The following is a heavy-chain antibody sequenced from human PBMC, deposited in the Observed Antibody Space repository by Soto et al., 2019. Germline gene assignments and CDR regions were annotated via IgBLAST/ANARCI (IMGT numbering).Heavy chain of an antibody. Sequence: GGSLRLSCAASGFTFSSYAMSWVRQAPGKGLEWVSAISGSGGSTYYADSVKGRFTISRDNSKNTLYLQMNSLRAEDTAVYYCAKDRSRIAVGRDAFDIWGQGTMVTVSS. V-gene: IGHV3-23*01. CDR2: ISGSGGST. D-gene: IGHD6-19*01. J-gene: IGHJ3*02. CDR1: GFTFSSYA. CDR3: AKDRSRIAVGRDAFDI.